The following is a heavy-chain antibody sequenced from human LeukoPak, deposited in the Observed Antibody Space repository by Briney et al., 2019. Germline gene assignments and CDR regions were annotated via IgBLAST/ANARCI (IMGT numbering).Heavy chain of an antibody. J-gene: IGHJ6*03. CDR2: VSWNSGSI. V-gene: IGHV3-9*03. CDR1: GFPFDDYD. CDR3: AKAVAPYYYMDV. D-gene: IGHD6-19*01. Sequence: SLRLSCAASGFPFDDYDVHWVRQAPGEGVVWVSGVSWNSGSICYADSVKGRFTISRDNAKNSLYLQMNGLRAEDMALYYCAKAVAPYYYMDVWGKGTTVTVSS.